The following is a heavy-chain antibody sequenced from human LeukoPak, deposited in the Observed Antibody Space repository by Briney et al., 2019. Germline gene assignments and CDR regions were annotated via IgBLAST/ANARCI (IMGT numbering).Heavy chain of an antibody. CDR1: GFASSSYA. V-gene: IGHV3-47*01. J-gene: IGHJ4*02. D-gene: IGHD6-13*01. Sequence: GGSLRLSCAASGFASSSYALHWVRRAPGKGLEWVSATGGDTYYANSVMGRFTISRDNAKKSLYLHMNSLIAEDMAVYYCARDQINSSSWYIDYWGQGTLVTVSS. CDR3: ARDQINSSSWYIDY. CDR2: TGGDT.